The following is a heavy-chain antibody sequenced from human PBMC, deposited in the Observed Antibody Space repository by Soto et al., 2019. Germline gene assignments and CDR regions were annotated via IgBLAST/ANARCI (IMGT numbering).Heavy chain of an antibody. J-gene: IGHJ3*02. CDR3: TRVDAPGDRAFDI. Sequence: EVQLVDSGGGLVQPGGYLRLSCAASGFSISGSGIHWVRQASGKGLEWVARIRDRTNGYETGFAASVQGRFSVSRDDSKNTALQQMNSLNTENTAVDYCTRVDAPGDRAFDIFGQGTMVTVSS. CDR1: GFSISGSG. CDR2: IRDRTNGYET. V-gene: IGHV3-73*01.